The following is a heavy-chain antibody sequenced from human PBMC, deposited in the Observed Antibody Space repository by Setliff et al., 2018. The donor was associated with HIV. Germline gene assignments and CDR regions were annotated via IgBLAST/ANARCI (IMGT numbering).Heavy chain of an antibody. V-gene: IGHV3-33*08. CDR2: IWYDGSIE. D-gene: IGHD1-26*01. CDR3: AKGAGPTTLAEPSDS. J-gene: IGHJ4*02. Sequence: HPGGSLRLSCAASEFTFSSYAMHWVRQAAGKGLEWVAVIWYDGSIEYYIDSVKGRFTISRDNSKSTLYLQMTNLRAEDTALYFCAKGAGPTTLAEPSDSWGQGTLVTVSS. CDR1: EFTFSSYA.